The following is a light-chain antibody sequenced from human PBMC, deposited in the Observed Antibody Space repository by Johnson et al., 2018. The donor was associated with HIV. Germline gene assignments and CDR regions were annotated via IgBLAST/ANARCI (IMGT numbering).Light chain of an antibody. V-gene: IGLV1-51*01. CDR2: DNN. CDR1: SSNIGNNY. J-gene: IGLJ1*01. CDR3: GTWHTSLSGGSV. Sequence: QSVLTQPPSVSSAPGQKVTISCSGSSSNIGNNYVSWYQQLPGTAPKLLIYDNNQRPSGIPDLFSGSKSGTSATLGITGLQTGDEADYYCGTWHTSLSGGSVFGTGTKVTVL.